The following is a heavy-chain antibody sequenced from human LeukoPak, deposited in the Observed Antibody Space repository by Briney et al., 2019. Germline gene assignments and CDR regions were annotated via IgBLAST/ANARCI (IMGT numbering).Heavy chain of an antibody. CDR3: ARRAGDYSHPYDY. Sequence: SETLSLTCTVSGGSISTYYWTWIRQPPGKGLEWIGYIYYTGSTNYNPSLKSRVTILVDTSKNQFSLKLSSVTAADTAVYYCARRAGDYSHPYDYWGQGTLVTVSS. CDR1: GGSISTYY. D-gene: IGHD3-22*01. V-gene: IGHV4-59*01. CDR2: IYYTGST. J-gene: IGHJ4*02.